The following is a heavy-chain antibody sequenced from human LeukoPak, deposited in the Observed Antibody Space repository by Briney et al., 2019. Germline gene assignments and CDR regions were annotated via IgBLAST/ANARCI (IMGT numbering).Heavy chain of an antibody. V-gene: IGHV4-61*02. Sequence: PSETLSLTCTVSGGSISSGSYYWSWIRQPAGKGLEWIGRIYTSGSTNYNPSLKSRVTISVDTSKNQFSLKLSSVTAADTAVYYCAREKVVPAASAFDPWGQGTLVTVSS. CDR2: IYTSGST. CDR3: AREKVVPAASAFDP. D-gene: IGHD2-2*01. CDR1: GGSISSGSYY. J-gene: IGHJ5*02.